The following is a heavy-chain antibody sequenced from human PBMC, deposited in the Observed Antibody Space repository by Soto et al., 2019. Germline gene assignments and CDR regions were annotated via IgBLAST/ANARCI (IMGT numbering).Heavy chain of an antibody. J-gene: IGHJ6*02. CDR1: GYSFSTHA. CDR2: INSGNGDT. V-gene: IGHV1-3*01. Sequence: QVQVVQSGAEMKKPGASVKVSCKALGYSFSTHAMHWVRQAPGQRLEWMGWINSGNGDTKYSQTFQNRVTITRDISASTAYMELSSLRSDDTAVYYCVRDQRVLTRKENYYYGMYIWGQGTTVTVSS. D-gene: IGHD2-8*02. CDR3: VRDQRVLTRKENYYYGMYI.